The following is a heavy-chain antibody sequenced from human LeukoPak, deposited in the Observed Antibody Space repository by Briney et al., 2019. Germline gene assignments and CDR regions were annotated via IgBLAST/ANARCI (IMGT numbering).Heavy chain of an antibody. CDR1: GGSISSGSYY. V-gene: IGHV4-39*01. Sequence: PSETLSLTCTVSGGSISSGSYYWGWIRQPPGKGLEWIGSIYYSGSTYYNPSLKSRVTISVDTSKNQFSLKQSSVTAADTAVYYCARQATVGRTGGLFDYWGQGTLVTVSS. CDR2: IYYSGST. CDR3: ARQATVGRTGGLFDY. D-gene: IGHD3-10*01. J-gene: IGHJ4*02.